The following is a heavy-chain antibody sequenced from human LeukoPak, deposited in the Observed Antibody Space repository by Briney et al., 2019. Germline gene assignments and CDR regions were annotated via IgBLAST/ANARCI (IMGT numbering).Heavy chain of an antibody. Sequence: SETLSLTCTVSGGSIINYYWSWIRQTPGKGLEWIGYIYSSGITDYNPSLKSRVTISLDTSKNQFSLKLTSVTAADTAVYYCARHGFRSFTQPFDYWGQGPLVTVSS. CDR1: GGSIINYY. V-gene: IGHV4-59*08. J-gene: IGHJ4*02. CDR2: IYSSGIT. D-gene: IGHD2-21*01. CDR3: ARHGFRSFTQPFDY.